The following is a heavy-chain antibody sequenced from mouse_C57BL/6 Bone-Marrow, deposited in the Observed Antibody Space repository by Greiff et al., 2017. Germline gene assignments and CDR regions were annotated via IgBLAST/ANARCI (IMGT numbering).Heavy chain of an antibody. D-gene: IGHD1-1*01. CDR2: ISSGGSYT. V-gene: IGHV5-6*02. CDR3: ARQDPYGSCLYYAMDY. J-gene: IGHJ4*01. CDR1: GFTFSSYG. Sequence: DVMLVESGGDLVKPGGSLKLSCAASGFTFSSYGLSWVRQTPDKRLEWVATISSGGSYTSYPDSVKGRFTISRYNAKNTLYLQMSSLKSEDTSMYYCARQDPYGSCLYYAMDYWGQGTSVTVSS.